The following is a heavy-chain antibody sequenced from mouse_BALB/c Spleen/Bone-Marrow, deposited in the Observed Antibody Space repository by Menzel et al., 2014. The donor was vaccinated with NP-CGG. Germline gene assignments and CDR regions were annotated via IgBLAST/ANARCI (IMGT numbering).Heavy chain of an antibody. Sequence: QVQLQQSGAELVKPGASVKLSCKASGYTFTSCWMHWVKQRPGQGLEWIGEINPSNGRTNYNEKFKSKATLTVDKSSSTAYMQLSSLTSEDSAVYYCAREDILYAMDYWGQGTSVTVSA. V-gene: IGHV1S81*02. CDR1: GYTFTSCW. J-gene: IGHJ4*01. CDR2: INPSNGRT. CDR3: AREDILYAMDY.